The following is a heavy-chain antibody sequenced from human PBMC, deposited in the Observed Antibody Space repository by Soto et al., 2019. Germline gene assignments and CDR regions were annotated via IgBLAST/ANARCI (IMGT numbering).Heavy chain of an antibody. CDR3: ASQARGYSGYDRAYYYYGMDV. CDR1: GGTFSSYA. V-gene: IGHV1-69*13. CDR2: IIPIFGTA. J-gene: IGHJ6*02. Sequence: SVKVSCKASGGTFSSYAISWVRQAPGQGLEWMGGIIPIFGTANYAQKFQGRVTITADESTSTVYMELSSLRSEDTAVYYCASQARGYSGYDRAYYYYGMDVWGQGTTVTVSS. D-gene: IGHD5-12*01.